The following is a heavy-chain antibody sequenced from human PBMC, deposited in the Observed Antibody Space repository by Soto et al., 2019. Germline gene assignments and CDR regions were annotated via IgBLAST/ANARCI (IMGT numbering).Heavy chain of an antibody. CDR1: GGSISSYY. D-gene: IGHD2-2*01. J-gene: IGHJ5*02. Sequence: SETLSLTCTVSGGSISSYYWSWIRQPPGKGLEWIGYIYYIGSTNYNPSLKSRVTISVDTSKNQFSLKLSSVTAADTAVYYCARGLRRQLLNWFDPWGXGTLVTVSS. V-gene: IGHV4-59*01. CDR2: IYYIGST. CDR3: ARGLRRQLLNWFDP.